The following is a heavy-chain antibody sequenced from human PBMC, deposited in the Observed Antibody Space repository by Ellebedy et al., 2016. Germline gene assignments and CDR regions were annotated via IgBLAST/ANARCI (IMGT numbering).Heavy chain of an antibody. CDR3: AREYYYGSGRPGLDY. CDR1: GFTFSSYS. J-gene: IGHJ4*02. Sequence: GGSLRLXCAASGFTFSSYSMNWVRQATGKGLEWVSSISSSSSYIYYADSVKGRFTISRDNAKNSLYLQMNSLRAEDTAVYYCAREYYYGSGRPGLDYWGQGTLGTVAS. CDR2: ISSSSSYI. V-gene: IGHV3-21*01. D-gene: IGHD3-10*01.